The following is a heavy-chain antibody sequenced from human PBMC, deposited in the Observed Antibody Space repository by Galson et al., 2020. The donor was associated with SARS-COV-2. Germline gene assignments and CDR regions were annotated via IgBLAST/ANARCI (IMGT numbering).Heavy chain of an antibody. CDR2: ISHDGSNK. Sequence: QAGGSLRLSCEDSGFNFSDYGMHWVRQAAGKGLEWVAVISHDGSNKYYADSVKGRFTISRDYSKNTLYLQMNSLRPDDTAMYHCVRGPARHYYESSAYSLLWYFDFWGRGTQVTVSS. CDR1: GFNFSDYG. CDR3: VRGPARHYYESSAYSLLWYFDF. V-gene: IGHV3-30*03. J-gene: IGHJ2*01. D-gene: IGHD3-22*01.